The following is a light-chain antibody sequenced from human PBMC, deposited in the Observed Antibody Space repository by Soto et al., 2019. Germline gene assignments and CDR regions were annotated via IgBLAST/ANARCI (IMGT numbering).Light chain of an antibody. CDR3: QHYNYWPPYS. V-gene: IGKV3-15*01. Sequence: ETVMTQSPDTLSVSPGESATLSCRASQDVSTNLAWSHQKPGQTPRLVLYGASKRATGIPARFSGSGSGRHFTLTISSLRSEDFGVYYCQHYNYWPPYSFGQGTKVEIK. CDR1: QDVSTN. CDR2: GAS. J-gene: IGKJ2*03.